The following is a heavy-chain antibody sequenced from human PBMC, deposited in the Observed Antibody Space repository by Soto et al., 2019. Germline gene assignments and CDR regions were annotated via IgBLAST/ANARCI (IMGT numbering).Heavy chain of an antibody. D-gene: IGHD3-22*01. CDR1: GFTFSSYE. J-gene: IGHJ3*02. V-gene: IGHV3-48*03. Sequence: GGSLRLSCAASGFTFSSYEMSWVRQAPGKGLEWVSYISSSGSTIYYADSVKGRFTISRDNAKNSLYLQMNSLRAEDTAVYYCARSPYYDSSGYAFDIWGQGTMVTVSS. CDR3: ARSPYYDSSGYAFDI. CDR2: ISSSGSTI.